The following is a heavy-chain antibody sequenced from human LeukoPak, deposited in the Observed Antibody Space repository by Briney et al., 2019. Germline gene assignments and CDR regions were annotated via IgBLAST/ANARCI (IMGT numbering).Heavy chain of an antibody. J-gene: IGHJ5*02. D-gene: IGHD3-10*01. CDR1: GYTFTTYG. V-gene: IGHV1-18*01. CDR2: ISAYNGNT. Sequence: GASVKVSCKASGYTFTTYGITWVRQAPGQGLEWMGWISAYNGNTNYAQKLQGRVSMTTDTSTSTAYVELRSLRSDDTAVYYCARVVRGYNNWFDPWGQGTLVTVSS. CDR3: ARVVRGYNNWFDP.